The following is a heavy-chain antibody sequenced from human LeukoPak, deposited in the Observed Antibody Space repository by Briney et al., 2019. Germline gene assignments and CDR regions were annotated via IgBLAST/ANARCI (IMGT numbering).Heavy chain of an antibody. CDR1: RFTSSSYA. CDR3: ATWGAGMDV. V-gene: IGHV3-23*01. Sequence: GGSLRLSCAASRFTSSSYALNWVRQAPGKGLEWVATVSGSGDRMYHADSVKGRFTISRDNSKNTLYLQMNSLRAEDTAVYYCATWGAGMDVWGQGTTVTVSS. CDR2: VSGSGDRM. J-gene: IGHJ6*02. D-gene: IGHD3-16*01.